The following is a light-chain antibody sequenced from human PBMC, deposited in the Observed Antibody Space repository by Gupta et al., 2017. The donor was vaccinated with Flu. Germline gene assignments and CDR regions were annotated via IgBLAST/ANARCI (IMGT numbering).Light chain of an antibody. V-gene: IGKV1-5*03. CDR1: QSISFW. CDR2: AAS. J-gene: IGKJ1*01. Sequence: DIQMTQSPSTLSASVGDRVTITCRASQSISFWLAWYQQKPGKAPKLLIYAASTLQSGVPSRFSGSESGAEFTLTISSLQPDDFATYYCQQYKTYPWTFGQGSKVEIK. CDR3: QQYKTYPWT.